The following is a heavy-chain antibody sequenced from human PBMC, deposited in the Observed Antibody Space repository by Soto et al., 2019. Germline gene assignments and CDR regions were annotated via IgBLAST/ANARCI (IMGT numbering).Heavy chain of an antibody. J-gene: IGHJ4*02. CDR1: GFTFSAHA. V-gene: IGHV3-23*01. Sequence: EVHLLESGGGLVQPGGSLRLSCVASGFTFSAHAMSWVRQAPGKGLEWVSAISSSGGATFYTESVRGRFTISRDNSKNTLFLQMNSVRAEDTAVYYCAKESVNVGVVTALDYWGQGTLVTVSS. D-gene: IGHD2-15*01. CDR3: AKESVNVGVVTALDY. CDR2: ISSSGGAT.